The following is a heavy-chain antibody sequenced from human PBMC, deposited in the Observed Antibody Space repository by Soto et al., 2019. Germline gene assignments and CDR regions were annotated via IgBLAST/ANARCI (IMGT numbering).Heavy chain of an antibody. CDR2: IYSSGTA. CDR3: ARELRGYSYGPGEVY. V-gene: IGHV4-30-4*01. J-gene: IGHJ4*02. Sequence: PSETLSLTCTVSGGSITSSNYYWSWIRQSPGEGLEWIGHIYSSGTAYYNPSLMSRVSMSIDTSKNQFPLNLNSVTVADTAVYFCARELRGYSYGPGEVYWGRGTLVTVSS. D-gene: IGHD5-18*01. CDR1: GGSITSSNYY.